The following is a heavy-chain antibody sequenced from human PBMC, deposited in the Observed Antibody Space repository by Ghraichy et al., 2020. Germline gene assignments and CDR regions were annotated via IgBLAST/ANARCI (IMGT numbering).Heavy chain of an antibody. V-gene: IGHV3-13*01. CDR2: IGAAGDT. CDR3: ARARDSHCLGGNCSYYFDY. Sequence: GSLRLTCAASGFTFSTYDIHWVRQATGKGLEWVSGIGAAGDTYYPGSVKGRFTISRENAKNSLYLQLNSLRAGDTAVYYCARARDSHCLGGNCSYYFDYRGQGTLVTVSS. J-gene: IGHJ4*02. D-gene: IGHD2-21*01. CDR1: GFTFSTYD.